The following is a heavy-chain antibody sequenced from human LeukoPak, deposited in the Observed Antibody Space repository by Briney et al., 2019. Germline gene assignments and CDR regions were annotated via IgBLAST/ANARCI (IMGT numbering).Heavy chain of an antibody. J-gene: IGHJ6*02. Sequence: PGRSLRLSCAASGFTFSSYGMHWVRQAPGKGLEWVAVISYDGSNKYYADSVKGRFTISRDNSKNTLYLQMNSLRAEDTAVYYCAKDKGQWLVFYYYGMDVWGQGTTVTVSS. CDR2: ISYDGSNK. CDR1: GFTFSSYG. V-gene: IGHV3-30*18. CDR3: AKDKGQWLVFYYYGMDV. D-gene: IGHD6-19*01.